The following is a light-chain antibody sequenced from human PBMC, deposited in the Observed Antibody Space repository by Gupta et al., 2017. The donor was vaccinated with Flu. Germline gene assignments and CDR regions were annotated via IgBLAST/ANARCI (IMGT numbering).Light chain of an antibody. V-gene: IGKV3D-11*01. CDR3: QQRSNWHRS. CDR1: QGVSSY. Sequence: EIVLPQSPATLSLSPGERATLSCRASQGVSSYLAWYQQKPGQAPRLLIYDASNRATGIPARFSGSGPGTDFTLTISSLEPEDFAVYYCQQRSNWHRSFGQGTKMEIK. CDR2: DAS. J-gene: IGKJ2*03.